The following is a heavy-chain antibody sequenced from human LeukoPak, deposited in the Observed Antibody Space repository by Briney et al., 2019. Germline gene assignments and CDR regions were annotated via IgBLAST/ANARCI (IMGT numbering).Heavy chain of an antibody. CDR2: IYPGDSDT. J-gene: IGHJ3*02. CDR1: GYSFTSYW. CDR3: ARPSGAQSGYYFGYDAFDI. V-gene: IGHV5-51*01. D-gene: IGHD3-22*01. Sequence: GESLKISCKGAGYSFTSYWIGWVRQMPGKGLEWMGIIYPGDSDTRYSPSFQGQVTISADKSISTAYLQWSSLKASDTAMYYCARPSGAQSGYYFGYDAFDIWGQGTMVTVSS.